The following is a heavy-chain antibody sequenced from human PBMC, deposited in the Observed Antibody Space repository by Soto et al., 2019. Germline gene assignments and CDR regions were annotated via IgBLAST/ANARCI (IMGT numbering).Heavy chain of an antibody. J-gene: IGHJ5*02. D-gene: IGHD2-2*01. CDR3: AREVGCCSSGSCSVRCFDP. Sequence: ASVKVSCKASGYNFMSYGISWVRQAPGQGLEWMGWIGPYNGNTSYAQNLQDRVTMTTDKSTSTVYMELRRLRSDDTAIYYCAREVGCCSSGSCSVRCFDPWGQGTLVTVSS. V-gene: IGHV1-18*01. CDR1: GYNFMSYG. CDR2: IGPYNGNT.